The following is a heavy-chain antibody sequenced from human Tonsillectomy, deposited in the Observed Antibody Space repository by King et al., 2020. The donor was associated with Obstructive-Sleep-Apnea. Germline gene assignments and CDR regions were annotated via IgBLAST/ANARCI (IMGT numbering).Heavy chain of an antibody. V-gene: IGHV4-39*07. Sequence: QLQESGPGLVKPSETLSLTCTVSGGSISSSGYYWGWICQPPGKGLEWIGNIYYSGRTYYNPSLKSRVTISVDTSKNQFSLKLSSVTAPDTAVYYCAGVYGGNSPYFDYWGQGTLVTVSS. CDR2: IYYSGRT. D-gene: IGHD4-23*01. CDR3: AGVYGGNSPYFDY. CDR1: GGSISSSGYY. J-gene: IGHJ4*02.